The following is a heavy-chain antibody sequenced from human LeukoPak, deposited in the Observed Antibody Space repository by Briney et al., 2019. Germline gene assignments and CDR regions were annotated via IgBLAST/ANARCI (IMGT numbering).Heavy chain of an antibody. CDR2: IKQDGSEK. Sequence: GGSLRLSCAASGFTFSNYWMSWVRQAPGKGLEWVANIKQDGSEKYYVDSVRGRFTISRDNARDALYLQMNSLSTEDTGLYYCSRDLGTGRPHDVWGLGTLVTVSS. D-gene: IGHD3/OR15-3a*01. CDR1: GFTFSNYW. V-gene: IGHV3-7*01. J-gene: IGHJ1*01. CDR3: SRDLGTGRPHDV.